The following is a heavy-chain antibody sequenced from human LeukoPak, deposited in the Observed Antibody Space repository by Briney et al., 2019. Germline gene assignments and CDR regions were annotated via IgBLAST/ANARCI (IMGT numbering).Heavy chain of an antibody. D-gene: IGHD3-16*02. V-gene: IGHV3-30*02. CDR2: LHFDGSTK. J-gene: IGHJ4*02. Sequence: PGGSLRLSCAASGFTFNNYGVHWVRQAPGKGLEWLSFLHFDGSTKHYAVSVKGRFTISRDNSQNTVYLQMNSLRAEDTAVYYCASGKSVTFGGDIVSFDYWGQGTLVTVSS. CDR1: GFTFNNYG. CDR3: ASGKSVTFGGDIVSFDY.